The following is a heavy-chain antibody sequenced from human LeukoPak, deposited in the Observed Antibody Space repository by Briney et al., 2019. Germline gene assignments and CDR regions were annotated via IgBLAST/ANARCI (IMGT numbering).Heavy chain of an antibody. CDR1: GFTFSSYA. D-gene: IGHD6-19*01. CDR3: ARASGWYWSVS. J-gene: IGHJ4*02. V-gene: IGHV3-64*01. CDR2: ISSDGRIT. Sequence: PGGSLRLSCAASGFTFSSYAMFWVRQAPGKGLEYVSAISSDGRITYYANSVKGRFIISRDNSKDTLYLQMGSLRPEDMAVYYCARASGWYWSVSWGQGTLVTVSS.